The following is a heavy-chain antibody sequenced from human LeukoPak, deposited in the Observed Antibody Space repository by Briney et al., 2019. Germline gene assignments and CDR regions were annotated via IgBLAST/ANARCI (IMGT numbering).Heavy chain of an antibody. J-gene: IGHJ4*02. Sequence: SETLSLTCTVSGGSISSYYWSWIRQPAGKGLEWIGRIYTSGSTNYNPSLKSRVTMSVDTSKNQFSLKLSSVTAADTAVYYCARGLTTVVTDYFDYWGQGALVTVSS. D-gene: IGHD4-23*01. CDR1: GGSISSYY. CDR3: ARGLTTVVTDYFDY. V-gene: IGHV4-4*07. CDR2: IYTSGST.